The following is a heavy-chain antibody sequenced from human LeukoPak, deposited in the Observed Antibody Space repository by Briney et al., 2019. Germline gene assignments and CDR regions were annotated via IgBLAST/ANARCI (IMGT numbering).Heavy chain of an antibody. J-gene: IGHJ5*02. CDR3: AKPSPFPGIAAAGTQWFDP. CDR1: VFTFSSYA. Sequence: PGGSLRLSCAASVFTFSSYAMSWVRQAPGKGLEWVSAISGSGGSTYYADSVKGRFTISRDNSKNTLYLQMNSLRAEDTAVYYCAKPSPFPGIAAAGTQWFDPWGQGTLVTVSS. V-gene: IGHV3-23*01. D-gene: IGHD6-13*01. CDR2: ISGSGGST.